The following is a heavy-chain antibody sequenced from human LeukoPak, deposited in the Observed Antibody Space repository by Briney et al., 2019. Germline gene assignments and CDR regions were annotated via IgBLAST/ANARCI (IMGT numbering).Heavy chain of an antibody. V-gene: IGHV3-21*01. CDR2: ISSSSSYI. Sequence: GGSLRLSCAASGFMFSSNWMSWVRLAPGKGLEWVSSISSSSSYIYYADSVKGRFTISRDNAKNSLYLQMNSLRAEDTAVYYCASENSSGWTYYYYYYGMDVWGQGTTVTVSS. J-gene: IGHJ6*02. CDR3: ASENSSGWTYYYYYYGMDV. CDR1: GFMFSSNW. D-gene: IGHD6-19*01.